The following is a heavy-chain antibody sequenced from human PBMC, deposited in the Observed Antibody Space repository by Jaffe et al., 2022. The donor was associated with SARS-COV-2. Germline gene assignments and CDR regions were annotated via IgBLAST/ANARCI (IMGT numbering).Heavy chain of an antibody. V-gene: IGHV4-39*02. Sequence: QLQLQESGPGLVKPSETLSLICTVSGDSISSSSYYWGWIRQPPGKGLEWIGSIYYSGGAYYNPSLKSRVAISVDTSKSHFSLRLTSVTAADAAVYYCASHGSIPYYYYMDVWGKGTTVTVSS. CDR1: GDSISSSSYY. CDR2: IYYSGGA. D-gene: IGHD3-10*01. J-gene: IGHJ6*03. CDR3: ASHGSIPYYYYMDV.